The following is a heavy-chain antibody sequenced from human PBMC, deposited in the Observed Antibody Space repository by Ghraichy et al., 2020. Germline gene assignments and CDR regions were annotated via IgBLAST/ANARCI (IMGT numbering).Heavy chain of an antibody. J-gene: IGHJ4*02. CDR2: INHSGST. V-gene: IGHV4-34*01. D-gene: IGHD5-12*01. Sequence: SETLSLTCAVYGGSFSGYYWSWIRQPPGKGLEWIGEINHSGSTNYNPSLKSRVTISVDTSKNQFSLKLSSVTAADTAVYYCARGGWFRGGYDYSYWGQGTLVTVSS. CDR1: GGSFSGYY. CDR3: ARGGWFRGGYDYSY.